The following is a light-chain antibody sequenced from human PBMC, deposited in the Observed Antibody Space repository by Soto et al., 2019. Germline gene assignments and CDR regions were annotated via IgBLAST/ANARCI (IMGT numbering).Light chain of an antibody. V-gene: IGKV1-12*01. CDR1: QEVRNW. CDR3: QQDADFPLT. CDR2: GAT. J-gene: IGKJ3*01. Sequence: IQMTQSPSTVSASVGDRVTITCRASQEVRNWTAWYQQRPGKAPKYLIHGATTLESGVPSRFSGSGSGTDFTLTISNVQPEDFAAYYCQQDADFPLTFGPGTKVNIK.